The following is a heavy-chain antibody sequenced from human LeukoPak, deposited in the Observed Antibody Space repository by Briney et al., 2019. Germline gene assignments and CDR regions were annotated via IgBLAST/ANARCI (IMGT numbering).Heavy chain of an antibody. CDR1: GYSFTSYW. CDR2: IYPGDSDT. D-gene: IGHD5-12*01. J-gene: IGHJ4*02. CDR3: ARREDIVATTHFDY. V-gene: IGHV5-51*01. Sequence: SLKISCKGSGYSFTSYWIGWVSQLPAKGLVWMGVIYPGDSDTRYSPSFQGQVTISADKSISTAYLQWSSLKASDTAMYYCARREDIVATTHFDYWGQGTLVTVSS.